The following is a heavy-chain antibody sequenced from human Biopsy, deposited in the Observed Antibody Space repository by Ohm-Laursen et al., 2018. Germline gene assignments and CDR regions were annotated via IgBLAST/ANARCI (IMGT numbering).Heavy chain of an antibody. CDR1: GGPIDSYY. D-gene: IGHD3-22*01. V-gene: IGHV4-59*12. Sequence: PSQTLSLTCTVSGGPIDSYYWSWIRQPPGKALEWIGYIYFTGRTSYNPSLKSRVTMSVNTSKKQFSLRLSSVTAADTAVYYCARGDYFDSNGYFWFDPWGQGTLVTVSS. J-gene: IGHJ5*02. CDR3: ARGDYFDSNGYFWFDP. CDR2: IYFTGRT.